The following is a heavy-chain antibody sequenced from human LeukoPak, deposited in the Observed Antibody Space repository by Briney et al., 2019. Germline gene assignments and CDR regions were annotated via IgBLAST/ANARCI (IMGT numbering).Heavy chain of an antibody. CDR1: GFTFSSYA. Sequence: PGGSLSLSCAASGFTFSSYAMSWVRQAPGKGLEWVSAISGSGGSTYYADSVKGRFTISRDNSKNTLYLQMNGLRAEDTAVYYCATSRRTFWYFDLWGRGTLVAVS. V-gene: IGHV3-23*01. J-gene: IGHJ2*01. CDR3: ATSRRTFWYFDL. CDR2: ISGSGGST.